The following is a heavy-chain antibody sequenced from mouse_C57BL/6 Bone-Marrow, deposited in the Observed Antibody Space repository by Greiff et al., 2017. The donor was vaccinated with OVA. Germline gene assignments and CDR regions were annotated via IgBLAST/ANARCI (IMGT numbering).Heavy chain of an antibody. Sequence: QVQLKQPGAELVRPGTSVMLSCKASGYTFTNYWMHWVKQRPGQGLEWIGVIAPSDSYINYNQKFKGRATLTVDTSSSTAYMHLSSLTSEDSAVYYCAHYGSRLYLHYWGQGTSLTVSS. CDR3: AHYGSRLYLHY. D-gene: IGHD1-1*01. V-gene: IGHV1-59*01. J-gene: IGHJ2*02. CDR2: IAPSDSYI. CDR1: GYTFTNYW.